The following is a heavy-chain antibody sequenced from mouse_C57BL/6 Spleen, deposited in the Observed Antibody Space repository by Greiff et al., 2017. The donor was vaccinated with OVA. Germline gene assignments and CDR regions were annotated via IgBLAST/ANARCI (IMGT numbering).Heavy chain of an antibody. Sequence: VQLQQSGPELVKPGASVKISCKASGYSFTGYYLNWVQQSPEKSLEWIGEINPSTGGTPYNQKFKAKATLPVDKSSSTAYMQLKSLTSDDSAFYYCAREDGNYGYFDVWGTGTTVTVSS. CDR2: INPSTGGT. D-gene: IGHD2-1*01. CDR1: GYSFTGYY. CDR3: AREDGNYGYFDV. V-gene: IGHV1-42*01. J-gene: IGHJ1*03.